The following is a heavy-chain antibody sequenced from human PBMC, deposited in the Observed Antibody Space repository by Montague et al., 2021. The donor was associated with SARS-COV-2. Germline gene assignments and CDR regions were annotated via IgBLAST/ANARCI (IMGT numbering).Heavy chain of an antibody. J-gene: IGHJ4*02. CDR1: SGSIISSGYY. V-gene: IGHV4-39*02. CDR3: ARGMIRGVTTPFDY. Sequence: SETLSLTCTVSSGSIISSGYYWGWIRQPPGKELEWIGNIYYSGTTYYNPSLLSRVTISVDTSKNHLSLSLSSVTAADTAVYFCARGMIRGVTTPFDYWGQGSQVTVSS. D-gene: IGHD3-10*01. CDR2: IYYSGTT.